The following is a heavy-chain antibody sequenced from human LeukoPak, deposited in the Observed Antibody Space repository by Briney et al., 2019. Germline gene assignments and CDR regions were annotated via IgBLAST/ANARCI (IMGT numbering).Heavy chain of an antibody. CDR1: GFTFSSYW. CDR3: AELGITMIGGV. V-gene: IGHV3-74*01. D-gene: IGHD3-10*02. J-gene: IGHJ6*04. CDR2: INSDGSST. Sequence: PGGSLRLSCAASGFTFSSYWMHWVRHAPGKGLVWVSRINSDGSSTSYADSVKGRFTISRDNATNTLYLQMNSLRAEDTAVYYCAELGITMIGGVWGKGTTVTISS.